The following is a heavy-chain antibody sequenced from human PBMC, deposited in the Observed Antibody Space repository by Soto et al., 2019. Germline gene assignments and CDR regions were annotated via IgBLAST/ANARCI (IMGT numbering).Heavy chain of an antibody. D-gene: IGHD3-22*01. CDR3: ASRYYYDSSGFYYGGPYYFDY. CDR2: IYYRGTT. Sequence: SETLSLTCTVSGASITNSSYYWGWIRQPPGKGLEWIGTIYYRGTTYYKASLKSRVTISVDTSKNQFSLKLSSVTAADTAVYYCASRYYYDSSGFYYGGPYYFDYWGQGTLVTVSS. V-gene: IGHV4-39*01. CDR1: GASITNSSYY. J-gene: IGHJ4*02.